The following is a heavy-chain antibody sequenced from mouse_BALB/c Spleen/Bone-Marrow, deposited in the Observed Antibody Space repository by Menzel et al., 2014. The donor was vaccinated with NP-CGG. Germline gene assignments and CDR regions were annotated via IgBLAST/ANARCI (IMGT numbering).Heavy chain of an antibody. CDR3: ARPGGNYVLYSMDY. CDR2: INPYNAGT. J-gene: IGHJ4*01. Sequence: LEASGPELVKPGASVKMSCNSSGYTFTSYVMHWVKQKPGQGLEWIGYINPYNAGTKYNEKFKGKATLTSDKSSSTAYMELSSLTSEDSAVYYCARPGGNYVLYSMDYWGQGTSVTVSS. D-gene: IGHD2-1*01. V-gene: IGHV1-14*01. CDR1: GYTFTSYV.